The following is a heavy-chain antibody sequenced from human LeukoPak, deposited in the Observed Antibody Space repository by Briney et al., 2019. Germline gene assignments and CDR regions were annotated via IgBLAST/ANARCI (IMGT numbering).Heavy chain of an antibody. CDR3: ARGHKAFDI. CDR1: GGSISSYY. Sequence: SETLSPTCTVSGGSISSYYWSWIRQPPGKGLEYIGYIYYSGYTNYNPSLKSRVTISVYTSKNQFSLQLSSVTAADTAVYYCARGHKAFDIWGQGTMVTVSS. J-gene: IGHJ3*02. CDR2: IYYSGYT. V-gene: IGHV4-59*01.